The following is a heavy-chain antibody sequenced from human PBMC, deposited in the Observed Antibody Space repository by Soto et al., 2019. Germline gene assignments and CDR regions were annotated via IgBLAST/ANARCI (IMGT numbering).Heavy chain of an antibody. J-gene: IGHJ4*02. CDR1: GGSISSYY. D-gene: IGHD1-7*01. CDR2: IYYSGST. CDR3: ARDPGIIGTTDYFDD. Sequence: QVQLQESGPGLVKPSETLSLTCTVSGGSISSYYWNWIRQPPGKALEWIGYIYYSGSTKYKPSLKSRVTISVDTSKNQFSLKLSSVTAADTAVYYYARDPGIIGTTDYFDDWGQGTLVTVSS. V-gene: IGHV4-59*01.